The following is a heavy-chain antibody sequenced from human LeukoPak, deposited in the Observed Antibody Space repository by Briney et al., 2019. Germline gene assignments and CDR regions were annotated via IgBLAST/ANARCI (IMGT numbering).Heavy chain of an antibody. CDR2: ISYNGNNK. Sequence: GGSLRLSCAASGFTFSSYSMNWVRQAPGKGLEWVAVISYNGNNKYYADSVKGRFTISRDSSKNTLHLQMYSLRAEDTAVYYCARGPFSDRDLQTNAFDIWGQGTMVTVSS. D-gene: IGHD3-3*02. CDR1: GFTFSSYS. CDR3: ARGPFSDRDLQTNAFDI. J-gene: IGHJ3*02. V-gene: IGHV3-30*03.